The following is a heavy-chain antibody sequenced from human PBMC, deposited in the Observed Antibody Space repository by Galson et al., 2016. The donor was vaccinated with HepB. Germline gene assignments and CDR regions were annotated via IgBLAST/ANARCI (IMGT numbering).Heavy chain of an antibody. V-gene: IGHV4-39*01. CDR3: ASSHPRTAYFNF. Sequence: SETLSLTCTVSGVSISSSTLYWGWIRQPPGKGLEWIGRMHHSGSTDYNPSLKSRVTISVDTSKSQLSVELTSVTAADTAAYYCASSHPRTAYFNFWGQGTLVTVSS. CDR1: GVSISSSTLY. CDR2: MHHSGST. D-gene: IGHD5-18*01. J-gene: IGHJ4*02.